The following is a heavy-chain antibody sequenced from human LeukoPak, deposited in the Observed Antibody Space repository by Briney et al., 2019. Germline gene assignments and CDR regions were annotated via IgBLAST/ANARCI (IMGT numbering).Heavy chain of an antibody. D-gene: IGHD1-7*01. CDR2: IIPILGIA. J-gene: IGHJ4*02. V-gene: IGHV1-69*04. CDR1: GGTFSSYT. Sequence: ASVKVSCKASGGTFSSYTISWVRQAPGQGLEWMGRIIPILGIANYAQKFQGRVTITADKSTSTAYMELSSLRSEDTAVYYCARDGGYNWNYEHDGGLFDYWGQGALVTVSS. CDR3: ARDGGYNWNYEHDGGLFDY.